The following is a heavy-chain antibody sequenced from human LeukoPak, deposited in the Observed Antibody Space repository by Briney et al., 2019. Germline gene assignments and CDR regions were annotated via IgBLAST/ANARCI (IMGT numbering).Heavy chain of an antibody. J-gene: IGHJ6*02. CDR2: INPSGGST. Sequence: ASVKVSCKASGYTFTGYGISWVRQAPGQGLEWMGIINPSGGSTSYAQKFQGRVTMTRDTSTSTVYMELSSLRSEDTAVYYCARDYYDSSGYYYYYYGMDVWGQGTTVTVSS. D-gene: IGHD3-22*01. CDR1: GYTFTGYG. V-gene: IGHV1-46*01. CDR3: ARDYYDSSGYYYYYYGMDV.